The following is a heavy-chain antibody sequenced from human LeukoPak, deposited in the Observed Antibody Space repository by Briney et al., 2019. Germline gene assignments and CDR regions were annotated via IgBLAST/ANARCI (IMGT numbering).Heavy chain of an antibody. V-gene: IGHV4-31*03. D-gene: IGHD2-2*02. J-gene: IGHJ4*02. CDR1: GGSISSGGYY. Sequence: SETLSLTCTVSGGSISSGGYYWSWIRQHPGKGLEWIGYIYYSGSTYHNPSLKSRVTISVDTSKNQFSLKLSSVTAADTAVYYCAREKGYCSSTSCYNLSAFDYWGQGTLVTVSS. CDR2: IYYSGST. CDR3: AREKGYCSSTSCYNLSAFDY.